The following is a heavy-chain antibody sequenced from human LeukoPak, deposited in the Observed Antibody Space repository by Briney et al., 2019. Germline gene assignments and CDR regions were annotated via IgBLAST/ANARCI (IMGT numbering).Heavy chain of an antibody. CDR1: GDSVSSNSAA. CDR2: TYYRSKWYN. CDR3: ARGGASTMVRGDITPIDY. V-gene: IGHV6-1*01. Sequence: SQTLSLTCAISGDSVSSNSAAWNWIRQAPSRGLEWLGRTYYRSKWYNDYAVSVKSRITINPDTSKNQFSLQLNSVTPEDTAVYYCARGGASTMVRGDITPIDYWGQGTLVTVSS. D-gene: IGHD3-10*01. J-gene: IGHJ4*02.